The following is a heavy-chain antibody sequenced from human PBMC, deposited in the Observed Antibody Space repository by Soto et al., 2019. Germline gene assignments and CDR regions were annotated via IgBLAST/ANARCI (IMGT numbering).Heavy chain of an antibody. Sequence: QLQLQESGPGLVKPSETLSLTCTVSGGSISSSSYYWGWIRQPPGKGLEWIGSIYYSGSTYYNPSLKSRVTISVDTSKNQFSLKLSSVTAADTAVYYCARQKTHVDTAAPPEERSFIVAFDIWGQGTMVTVSS. V-gene: IGHV4-39*01. D-gene: IGHD5-18*01. CDR2: IYYSGST. CDR3: ARQKTHVDTAAPPEERSFIVAFDI. J-gene: IGHJ3*02. CDR1: GGSISSSSYY.